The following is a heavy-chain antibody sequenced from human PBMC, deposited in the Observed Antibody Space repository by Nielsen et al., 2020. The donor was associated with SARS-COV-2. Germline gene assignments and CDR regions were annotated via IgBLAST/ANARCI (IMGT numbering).Heavy chain of an antibody. V-gene: IGHV1-69*01. CDR2: IIPIFGTA. CDR3: ARDRTPYYDYVWGSYRPGDFDY. D-gene: IGHD3-16*02. J-gene: IGHJ4*02. Sequence: WVRQAPGQGLEWMGGIIPIFGTASYAQKFQGRVTITADESTSTAYMELSSLRSEDTAVYYCARDRTPYYDYVWGSYRPGDFDYWGQGTLVTVSS.